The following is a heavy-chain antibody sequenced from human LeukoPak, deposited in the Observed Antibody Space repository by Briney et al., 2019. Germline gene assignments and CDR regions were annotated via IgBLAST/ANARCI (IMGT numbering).Heavy chain of an antibody. CDR3: AKTDYYGSGSYYNFLSVFDY. D-gene: IGHD3-10*01. CDR2: ISGSGGST. J-gene: IGHJ4*02. Sequence: SGGSLRLSCAASGFTFSSYGMSWVRQAPGKGLEWVSAISGSGGSTYYADSVKGRFTISRDNSKNTLYLQMNSLRAEDTAVYYCAKTDYYGSGSYYNFLSVFDYWGQGTLVTVSS. V-gene: IGHV3-23*01. CDR1: GFTFSSYG.